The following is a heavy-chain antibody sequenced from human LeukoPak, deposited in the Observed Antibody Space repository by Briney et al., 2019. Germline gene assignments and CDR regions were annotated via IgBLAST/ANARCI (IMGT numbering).Heavy chain of an antibody. Sequence: GGSLRLSCAASGFTFSYYPMHWVRQAPGKGLEYVSAISRNGDGTYYADSVKGRFTISRDNSKNTLYLQMGSLRAEDMAVYYCARAYSDSGGYYYDYWGQGTLVTVSS. CDR3: ARAYSDSGGYYYDY. J-gene: IGHJ4*02. CDR1: GFTFSYYP. D-gene: IGHD3-22*01. V-gene: IGHV3-64*02. CDR2: ISRNGDGT.